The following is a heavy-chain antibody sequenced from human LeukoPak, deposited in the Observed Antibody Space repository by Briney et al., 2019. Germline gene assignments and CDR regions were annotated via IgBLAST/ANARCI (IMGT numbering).Heavy chain of an antibody. D-gene: IGHD6-13*01. CDR1: GFTFSSYA. V-gene: IGHV3-30*01. Sequence: GRSLRLSCAASGFTFSSYAMHWVRQAPGKGLEWVAVISYDGSNKYYADSVKGRFTISRDSSKNTLYLQMNSLRAEDTAVYYCARAPCCDSSSWYSFMGDYFDYWGQGTLVTVSS. CDR2: ISYDGSNK. J-gene: IGHJ4*02. CDR3: ARAPCCDSSSWYSFMGDYFDY.